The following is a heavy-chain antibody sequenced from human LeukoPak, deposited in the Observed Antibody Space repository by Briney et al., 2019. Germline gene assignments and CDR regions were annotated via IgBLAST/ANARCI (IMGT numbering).Heavy chain of an antibody. J-gene: IGHJ4*02. V-gene: IGHV3-23*01. Sequence: GGSLRLSCTASGFTFSDYAMSWVRQAPGKGLEWVSGISGSGGSIRYADSVKGRFIISRDNSKNTLYLQMNSLRAEDTAVYHCAKGGDGYNYYFDYWGQETLVTVSS. D-gene: IGHD5-24*01. CDR1: GFTFSDYA. CDR2: ISGSGGSI. CDR3: AKGGDGYNYYFDY.